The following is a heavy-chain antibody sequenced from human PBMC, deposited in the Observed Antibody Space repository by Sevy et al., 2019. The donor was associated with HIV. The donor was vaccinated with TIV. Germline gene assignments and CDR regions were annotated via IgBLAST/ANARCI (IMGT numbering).Heavy chain of an antibody. CDR1: GFTFSSYP. CDR3: AKHIYGSGSLYYFDY. D-gene: IGHD3-10*01. V-gene: IGHV3-23*01. J-gene: IGHJ4*02. Sequence: GGSLRLSCAASGFTFSSYPMSWVRQAPGKGLEWVSAISGSGGSTYYADSVKGRFTISRDNSKNTLYLQMNSLRAEDTAVYYCAKHIYGSGSLYYFDYWGQGTLVTVSS. CDR2: ISGSGGST.